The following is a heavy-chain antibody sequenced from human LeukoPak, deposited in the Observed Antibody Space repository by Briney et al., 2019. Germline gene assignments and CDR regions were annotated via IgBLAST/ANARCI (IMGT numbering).Heavy chain of an antibody. D-gene: IGHD3-22*01. J-gene: IGHJ5*02. CDR1: GGTFSSYA. V-gene: IGHV1-69*05. CDR2: IIPIFGTA. CDR3: ARRNYYDSSGYYYEWFDP. Sequence: VVSVKVSCKASGGTFSSYAISWVRQAPGQGLEWMGGIIPIFGTANYAQKFQGRVTITTDESTSTAYMELSSLRSEDTAVYYCARRNYYDSSGYYYEWFDPWGQGTLVTVSS.